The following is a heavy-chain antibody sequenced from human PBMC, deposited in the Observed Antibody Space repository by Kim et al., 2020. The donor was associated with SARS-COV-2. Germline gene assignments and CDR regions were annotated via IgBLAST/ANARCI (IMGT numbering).Heavy chain of an antibody. V-gene: IGHV3-21*01. D-gene: IGHD4-17*01. CDR1: GFTFSSYS. CDR3: AREQRYGDYRVFDY. CDR2: ISSSSSYI. J-gene: IGHJ4*02. Sequence: GGSLRLSCAASGFTFSSYSMNWVRQAPGKGLEWVSSISSSSSYIYYADSVKGRFTISRDNAKNSLYLQMNSLRAEDTAVYYCAREQRYGDYRVFDYWGQGTLVTVSS.